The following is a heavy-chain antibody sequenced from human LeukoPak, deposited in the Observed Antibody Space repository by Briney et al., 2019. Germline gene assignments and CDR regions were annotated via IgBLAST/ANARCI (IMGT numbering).Heavy chain of an antibody. J-gene: IGHJ4*02. CDR1: GGSISSYY. Sequence: PSETLSLTCTVSGGSISSYYWSWIRQPPGEGLEWIGYIYYSGSTNYNPSLKSRVTISVDTSKNQFSLKLSSVTAADTAVYYCARAERYSSSWMDYWGQGTLVTASS. CDR2: IYYSGST. D-gene: IGHD6-13*01. V-gene: IGHV4-59*01. CDR3: ARAERYSSSWMDY.